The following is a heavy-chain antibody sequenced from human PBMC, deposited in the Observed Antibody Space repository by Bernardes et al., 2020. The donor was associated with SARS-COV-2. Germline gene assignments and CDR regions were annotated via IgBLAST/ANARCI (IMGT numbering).Heavy chain of an antibody. V-gene: IGHV1-18*01. J-gene: IGHJ5*02. CDR1: GYTFTSYG. CDR3: AGGGLWFGDPGWFDP. CDR2: ISAYNGNT. D-gene: IGHD3-10*01. Sequence: ASVKVSCKASGYTFTSYGISWVRQAPGQGLEWMGWISAYNGNTNYAQKLQGRVTMTTDTSTSTAYMELRSLRSDDTAVYYCAGGGLWFGDPGWFDPWGQGTLVTVSS.